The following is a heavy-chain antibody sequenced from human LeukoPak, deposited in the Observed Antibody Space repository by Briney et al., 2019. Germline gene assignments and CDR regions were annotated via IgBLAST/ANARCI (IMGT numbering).Heavy chain of an antibody. D-gene: IGHD2-21*01. V-gene: IGHV4-39*07. CDR1: VGSISNSRYF. CDR3: AREGGDGGGFLNPRIDY. J-gene: IGHJ4*02. CDR2: IYYIGST. Sequence: PSETLSLTCTLSVGSISNSRYFWAWIRKPPGKGLVRIGSIYYIGSTYNNPSLQSRVTISVDTSKDQFSLKLSSMTAADTAMYYCAREGGDGGGFLNPRIDYWGQGTLVTVSS.